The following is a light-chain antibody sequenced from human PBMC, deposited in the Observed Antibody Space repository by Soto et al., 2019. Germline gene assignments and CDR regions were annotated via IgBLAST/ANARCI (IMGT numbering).Light chain of an antibody. J-gene: IGKJ4*01. CDR3: QQYYGTSPLT. CDR1: QSISSW. Sequence: IHRPQSPSTLSASVGDRVTITCRASQSISSWLAWYQQKPGKAPKLLIYDASSLESGVPSRFSGSGSGTDFTLTISSLQAEDVAVYYCQQYYGTSPLTFGGGTKVDIK. V-gene: IGKV1-5*01. CDR2: DAS.